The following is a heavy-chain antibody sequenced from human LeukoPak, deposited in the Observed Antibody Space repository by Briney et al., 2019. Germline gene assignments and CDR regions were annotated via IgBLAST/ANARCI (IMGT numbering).Heavy chain of an antibody. CDR2: IYPGDSDT. D-gene: IGHD6-6*01. CDR3: ATRTSSSSRVDF. J-gene: IGHJ4*02. V-gene: IGHV5-51*01. CDR1: GYMFSNYW. Sequence: GESLKISCKGSGYMFSNYWIGWVRQMPGKSLEWMGTIYPGDSDTTYSPSLQGQVTISADKSISTAYLQWNSLTASDTAMYFCATRTSSSSRVDFWGQGTLVTVSS.